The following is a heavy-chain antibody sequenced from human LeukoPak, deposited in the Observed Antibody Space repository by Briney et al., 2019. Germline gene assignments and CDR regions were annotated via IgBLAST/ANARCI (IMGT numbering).Heavy chain of an antibody. D-gene: IGHD6-13*01. Sequence: GGSLRLSCAASGFTFSSYGMHWVRQAPGKGLEWVAFIRYDGSNKYYADSEKGRFTISRDNSKNTLYLQMNSLRAEDTAVYYCARDMIAAAGYYGMDVWGQGTTVTVSS. CDR2: IRYDGSNK. J-gene: IGHJ6*02. V-gene: IGHV3-30*02. CDR1: GFTFSSYG. CDR3: ARDMIAAAGYYGMDV.